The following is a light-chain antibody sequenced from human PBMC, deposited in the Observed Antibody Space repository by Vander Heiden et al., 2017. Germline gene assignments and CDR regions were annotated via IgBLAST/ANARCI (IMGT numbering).Light chain of an antibody. CDR2: DAS. J-gene: IGKJ5*01. CDR1: QSVSSY. CDR3: QQRSNWSIT. Sequence: EIVLTQPPATRSLSPGERAPLSCSASQSVSSYLSGYQQKPGQAPRLLIYDASNRATGIPARFSGSGSGTDFTLTISSLEPEDFAVYYCQQRSNWSITFGQGTRLEIK. V-gene: IGKV3-11*01.